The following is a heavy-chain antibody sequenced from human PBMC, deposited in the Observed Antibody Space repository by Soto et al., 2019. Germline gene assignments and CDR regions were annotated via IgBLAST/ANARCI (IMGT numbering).Heavy chain of an antibody. V-gene: IGHV4-61*01. D-gene: IGHD1-1*01. CDR3: ARVERGTATTVVDAFDI. J-gene: IGHJ3*02. CDR1: GGSVNSGNYY. Sequence: SETLSLTCAVLGGSVNSGNYYWSWIRQPPGKGLEWIGEMSHSGGTHFNPSHKSRVTISVDTSKNQFSLKMSSVTAADTALYYCARVERGTATTVVDAFDIWGPGTMVTVSS. CDR2: MSHSGGT.